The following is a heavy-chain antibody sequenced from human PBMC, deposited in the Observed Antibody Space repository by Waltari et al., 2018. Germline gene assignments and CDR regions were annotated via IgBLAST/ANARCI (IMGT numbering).Heavy chain of an antibody. CDR2: IYYSGSA. CDR1: GGSVSTYY. J-gene: IGHJ6*02. V-gene: IGHV4-59*02. Sequence: QVQLQESGPGLVKPSETLSLTCTVSGGSVSTYYWSWIRQPPGQGLEWIGYIYYSGSANYNPSLKSRLTISLDTSKNQFSLKLSAVTAADTAGYYCARGQYCSGGSCYPYYYYGMDVWGQGTTVTVSS. CDR3: ARGQYCSGGSCYPYYYYGMDV. D-gene: IGHD2-15*01.